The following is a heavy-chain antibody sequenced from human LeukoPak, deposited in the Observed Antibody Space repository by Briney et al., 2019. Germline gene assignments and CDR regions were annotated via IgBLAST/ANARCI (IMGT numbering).Heavy chain of an antibody. CDR1: GGSINGYY. Sequence: SETLSLTCTVSGGSINGYYWTWIRQTPGKGLERIGYILYSGSTNYNPSLMSRLIISVATSKAQLSLKLTSVTAADTAVYYCARGDAYHIYWGQGALVTVSS. J-gene: IGHJ4*02. CDR3: ARGDAYHIY. D-gene: IGHD1-14*01. CDR2: ILYSGST. V-gene: IGHV4-59*01.